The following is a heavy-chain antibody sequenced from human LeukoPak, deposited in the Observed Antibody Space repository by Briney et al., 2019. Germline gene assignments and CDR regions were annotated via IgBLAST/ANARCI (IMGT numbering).Heavy chain of an antibody. V-gene: IGHV1-18*01. CDR1: NYTFTSYN. CDR2: ISTYNGNT. CDR3: ARAWELPGLRAFDI. D-gene: IGHD1-26*01. J-gene: IGHJ3*02. Sequence: ASVKVSCKTSNYTFTSYNICWVRQAPGQGLEWMGWISTYNGNTNYAQKFQGRVTMTTDTSTTTAYMEMRGLRSDNTAIYYCARAWELPGLRAFDIWGQGTMVTVSS.